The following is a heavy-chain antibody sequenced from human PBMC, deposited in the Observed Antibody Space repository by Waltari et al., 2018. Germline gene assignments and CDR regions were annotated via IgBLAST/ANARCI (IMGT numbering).Heavy chain of an antibody. D-gene: IGHD2-2*01. Sequence: QLQLQESGPGLVKPSETLSLTCTVSSSSISSSTYYCGWIRQPPGKGLEWIGTIYYSGNTYNSPSLKSRVTISIDTSKNQFSLKLTSVTAADTAVYYCACSHTSTSGFDFWGQGTLVTVSS. J-gene: IGHJ4*02. V-gene: IGHV4-39*07. CDR1: SSSISSSTYY. CDR3: ACSHTSTSGFDF. CDR2: IYYSGNT.